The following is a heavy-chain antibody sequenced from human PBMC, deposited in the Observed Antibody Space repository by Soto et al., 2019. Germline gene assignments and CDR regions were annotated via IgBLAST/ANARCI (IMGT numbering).Heavy chain of an antibody. Sequence: PAETLHCTCAVSSYSIRCCFYWAWIRLPPLMEPECIGNIYHSVIAQYNPSLKSRVTMSVHTSKNNFSLRLNSVTTADTAVYDCARVTIVEYLFDPWGQGILVTVSS. D-gene: IGHD2-15*01. V-gene: IGHV4-38-2*01. CDR3: ARVTIVEYLFDP. J-gene: IGHJ5*02. CDR2: IYHSVIA. CDR1: SYSIRCCFY.